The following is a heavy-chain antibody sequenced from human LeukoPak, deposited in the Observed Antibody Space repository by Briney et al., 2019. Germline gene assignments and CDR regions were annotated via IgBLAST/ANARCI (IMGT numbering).Heavy chain of an antibody. CDR3: AREVSGSSYFDY. V-gene: IGHV3-30*03. CDR1: GFTFTNYG. CDR2: ISYGGNNK. J-gene: IGHJ4*02. D-gene: IGHD1-26*01. Sequence: PGRSLRLSCAASGFTFTNYGMHWVRQAPGKGLEWVAVISYGGNNKYYADSVKGRFTISRDNSKNTLYLQMNSLRAEDTAVYYCAREVSGSSYFDYWGQGTLVTVSS.